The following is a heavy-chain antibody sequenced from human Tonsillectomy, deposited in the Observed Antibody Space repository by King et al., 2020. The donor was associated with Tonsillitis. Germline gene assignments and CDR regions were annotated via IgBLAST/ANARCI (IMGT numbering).Heavy chain of an antibody. D-gene: IGHD3-22*01. V-gene: IGHV1-24*01. Sequence: QLVQSGAEVKKPGASVKVSCKVSGYTLTDLSLHWVRQTPGKGLEWMGGFDPEDGETIYAQKFQGRVTMTEDTSTDTAYMELSSLRSEDTAVYYCATEKYYYDIKNAFDIWGQGTMVTVSS. CDR2: FDPEDGET. J-gene: IGHJ3*02. CDR3: ATEKYYYDIKNAFDI. CDR1: GYTLTDLS.